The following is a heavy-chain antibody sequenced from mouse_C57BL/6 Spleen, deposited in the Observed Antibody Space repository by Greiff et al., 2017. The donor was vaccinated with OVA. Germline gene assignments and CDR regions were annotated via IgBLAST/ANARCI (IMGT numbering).Heavy chain of an antibody. CDR3: TRWGGDPLRGFAY. J-gene: IGHJ3*01. Sequence: QVQLQQSGAELVRPGASVTLSCKASGYTFTDYEMHWVKQTPVHGLEWIGAIDPETGGTAYNQKFKGTAILTADKSSSTAYMELRSLTSEDSAVYYCTRWGGDPLRGFAYWGQGTLVTVSA. CDR1: GYTFTDYE. D-gene: IGHD1-1*01. CDR2: IDPETGGT. V-gene: IGHV1-15*01.